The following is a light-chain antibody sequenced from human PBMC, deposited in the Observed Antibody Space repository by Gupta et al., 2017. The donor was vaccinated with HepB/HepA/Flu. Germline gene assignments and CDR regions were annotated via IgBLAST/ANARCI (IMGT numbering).Light chain of an antibody. CDR2: DFT. J-gene: IGLJ2*01. Sequence: QSALTQPVSVSGSPGQSITFSCNGTSRDVGGYNYDSWYQHHPGKAPKLLIDDFTNRPSGVSDRFCGSKSGNAASLAISGLRAEDEADYYCNSFVRSSILELVFGGGTKLTVL. CDR3: NSFVRSSILELV. CDR1: SRDVGGYNY. V-gene: IGLV2-14*03.